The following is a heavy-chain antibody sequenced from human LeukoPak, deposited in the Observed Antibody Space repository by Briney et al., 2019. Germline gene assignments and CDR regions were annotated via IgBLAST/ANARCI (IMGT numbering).Heavy chain of an antibody. V-gene: IGHV3-30-3*01. CDR1: GFTFSSYA. D-gene: IGHD2-15*01. CDR3: ARDVKSILLIVVVVAATYYFDY. CDR2: ISYDGSNK. Sequence: PGRSLRLSCAASGFTFSSYAMHWVRQAPGKGLEWVAVISYDGSNKYYADSMKGRFTISRDNSKNTLYLQMNSLRAEDTAVYYCARDVKSILLIVVVVAATYYFDYWGQGTLVTVSS. J-gene: IGHJ4*02.